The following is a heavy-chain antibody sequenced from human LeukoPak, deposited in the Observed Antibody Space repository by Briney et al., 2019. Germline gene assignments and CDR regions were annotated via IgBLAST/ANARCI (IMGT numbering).Heavy chain of an antibody. CDR2: IRSKDYGGTI. CDR3: SRGSAYDYVWGSYHYSYFDY. CDR1: GFTFGDYA. D-gene: IGHD3-16*02. J-gene: IGHJ4*02. V-gene: IGHV3-49*03. Sequence: GGSLRLSCTPSGFTFGDYAMSWFRQAPGKGLEWVGFIRSKDYGGTIEYAASGKGRFTISRDDSRSIAYMQMNSLKTEHAAMYYCSRGSAYDYVWGSYHYSYFDYWGQGILVTVSS.